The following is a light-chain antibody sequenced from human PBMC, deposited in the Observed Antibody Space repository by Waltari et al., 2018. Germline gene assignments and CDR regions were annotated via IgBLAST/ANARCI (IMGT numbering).Light chain of an antibody. CDR2: EAS. J-gene: IGKJ1*01. V-gene: IGKV1-5*01. CDR3: QQYKTFSRT. Sequence: DIQMTQSPSTLSASVGDRVTITCRASQNINNWLAWDHQSPGRAPKPLIYEASSLESGVPSRFRGSGSGTLFTLTITSLQPDDVALYYCQQYKTFSRTFGQGTQVEIK. CDR1: QNINNW.